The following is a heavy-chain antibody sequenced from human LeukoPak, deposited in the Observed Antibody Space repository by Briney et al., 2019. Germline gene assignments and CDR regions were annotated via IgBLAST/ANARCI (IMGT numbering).Heavy chain of an antibody. J-gene: IGHJ6*03. CDR2: ISGSTLST. D-gene: IGHD3-10*01. CDR1: GFTFTDYG. Sequence: GGSLRLSCAASGFTFTDYGMAWVRQAPGKGLEWVSSISGSTLSTYYADSVKGRFTISRDNSKNIVSLQMNSLRAEDTAVYYCARENYGSGSYYLYYYYYYMDVWGKGTTVTVSS. CDR3: ARENYGSGSYYLYYYYYYMDV. V-gene: IGHV3-23*01.